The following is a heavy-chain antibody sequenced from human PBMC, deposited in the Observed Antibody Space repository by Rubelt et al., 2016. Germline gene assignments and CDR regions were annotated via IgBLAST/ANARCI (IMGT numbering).Heavy chain of an antibody. CDR3: AHIPYYYDSSGYYYFDY. J-gene: IGHJ4*02. D-gene: IGHD3-22*01. V-gene: IGHV2-5*02. CDR1: GFSLSTSGVG. CDR2: IYWDDDK. Sequence: QITLKESGPTLVKPTQTLTLTCTFSGFSLSTSGVGVGWIRQPPGKALEWLALIYWDDDKRYSPSLKSRLTITKDTSKNQVVLTMTNMDPVDTATYYCAHIPYYYDSSGYYYFDYWGQGTLVTVSS.